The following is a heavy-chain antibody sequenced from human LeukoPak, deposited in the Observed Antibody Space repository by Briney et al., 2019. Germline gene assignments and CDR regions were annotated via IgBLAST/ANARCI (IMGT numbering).Heavy chain of an antibody. V-gene: IGHV3-21*01. Sequence: NPGGSLRLSCAASGFTFSSYSINWVRQAPGKGLEWVSSISSSSSYTYYADSVKGRFTISRDNAKNSLYLQMNSLRAEDTAVYYCARDKQQLMLGAYYGMDVWGQGTTVTVSS. J-gene: IGHJ6*02. CDR2: ISSSSSYT. CDR1: GFTFSSYS. D-gene: IGHD6-13*01. CDR3: ARDKQQLMLGAYYGMDV.